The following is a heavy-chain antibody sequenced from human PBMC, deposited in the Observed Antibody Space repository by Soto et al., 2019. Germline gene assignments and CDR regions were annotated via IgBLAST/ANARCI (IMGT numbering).Heavy chain of an antibody. Sequence: QVQLQESGPRLVKPSQTLSLTCTVSGGSISSGGYYWSWIRQHPGKVLEWIGYIFYSGNTYDNPYLKSRVTISEDTSKNQFSLKLSSVTAADTAVYYCARDDYGDYGLDYWGQGTLVTVSS. CDR2: IFYSGNT. CDR3: ARDDYGDYGLDY. J-gene: IGHJ4*02. D-gene: IGHD4-17*01. V-gene: IGHV4-31*03. CDR1: GGSISSGGYY.